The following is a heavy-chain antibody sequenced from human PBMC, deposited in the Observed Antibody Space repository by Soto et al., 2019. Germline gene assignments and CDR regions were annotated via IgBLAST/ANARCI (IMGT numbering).Heavy chain of an antibody. CDR2: IYYSGST. CDR1: GGSVSIGSYY. D-gene: IGHD6-19*01. J-gene: IGHJ6*02. Sequence: SETLSLTCSVSGGSVSIGSYYWSWIRQPPGKGLEWIGYIYYSGSTNYNPSLKSRVTISVDTSKNQFSLKLSSVTAADTAVYYCAREAVAGNYYYYGMDVWGQGTTVTVSS. V-gene: IGHV4-61*01. CDR3: AREAVAGNYYYYGMDV.